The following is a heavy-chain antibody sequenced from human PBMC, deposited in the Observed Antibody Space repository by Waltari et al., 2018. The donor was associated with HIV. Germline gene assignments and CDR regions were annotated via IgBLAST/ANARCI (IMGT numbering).Heavy chain of an antibody. CDR1: GGSISSYY. J-gene: IGHJ5*02. CDR3: ARDRIQLGWFDP. CDR2: IYYSGST. Sequence: QVQLQESGPGLVKPSETLSLTCTVSGGSISSYYWSWIRQPPGKGLEWIGYIYYSGSTNYNPSLKSRVTISVDTSKNQFSLKLSSVTAADTAVYYCARDRIQLGWFDPWGQGTLVTVSS. V-gene: IGHV4-59*01. D-gene: IGHD5-18*01.